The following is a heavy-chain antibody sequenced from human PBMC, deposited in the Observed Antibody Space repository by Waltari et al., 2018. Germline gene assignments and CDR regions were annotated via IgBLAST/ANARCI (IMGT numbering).Heavy chain of an antibody. V-gene: IGHV4-39*01. J-gene: IGHJ4*02. Sequence: QLQLQESGPGLVKPSETLSLTCTVSGGSISSRSSYWGWIRQPPGKGLGWIGSIYYSGSTYYNPSLKGRVTISVDTSKNQFSLKLSSVTAADTAVYYCARQSYSSSAGTYYFDYWGQGTLVTVSS. CDR1: GGSISSRSSY. D-gene: IGHD6-6*01. CDR2: IYYSGST. CDR3: ARQSYSSSAGTYYFDY.